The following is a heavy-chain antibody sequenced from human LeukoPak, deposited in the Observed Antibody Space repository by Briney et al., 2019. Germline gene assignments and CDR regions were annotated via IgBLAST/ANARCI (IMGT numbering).Heavy chain of an antibody. Sequence: SETLSLTCTVSGGSISSYYWSWIRQPPGKGLEWIGYIYYSGNTNYNPSLKSRVTMSVGTAKNQFSLKLSSVTAADTAVYYCARHRCSSSTCYDDFDIWGQGTMVTVSS. D-gene: IGHD2-2*01. CDR3: ARHRCSSSTCYDDFDI. CDR2: IYYSGNT. CDR1: GGSISSYY. J-gene: IGHJ3*02. V-gene: IGHV4-59*08.